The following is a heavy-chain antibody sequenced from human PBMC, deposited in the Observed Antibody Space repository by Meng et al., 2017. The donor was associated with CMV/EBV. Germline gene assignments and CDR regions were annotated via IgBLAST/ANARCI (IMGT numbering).Heavy chain of an antibody. V-gene: IGHV3-15*01. CDR2: IKGNTDGGTT. CDR3: TTVMGWMNIYYGMDV. Sequence: GRSLSLSCAASGFTFSNAWMSWVRQAPGKGLEWVGRIKGNTDGGTTDYAAPVKGRSTITRDDSKNTLCLQMNSLKTEDTAVYYCTTVMGWMNIYYGMDVWGQGTTVTVSS. D-gene: IGHD2/OR15-2a*01. J-gene: IGHJ6*02. CDR1: GFTFSNAW.